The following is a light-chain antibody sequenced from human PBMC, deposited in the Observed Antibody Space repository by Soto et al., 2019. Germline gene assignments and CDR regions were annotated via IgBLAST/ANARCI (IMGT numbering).Light chain of an antibody. CDR2: HSS. V-gene: IGKV1-5*01. Sequence: DIQMTQSPSTLSASVGDRVTITCRASQSITSWLAWYQQKPGKAPKVLIYHSSTLESRAPSRFSSSGSGTEFTLTISSLQPDDFATYYCQQYNSYWTFGQGTKVEIK. CDR1: QSITSW. J-gene: IGKJ1*01. CDR3: QQYNSYWT.